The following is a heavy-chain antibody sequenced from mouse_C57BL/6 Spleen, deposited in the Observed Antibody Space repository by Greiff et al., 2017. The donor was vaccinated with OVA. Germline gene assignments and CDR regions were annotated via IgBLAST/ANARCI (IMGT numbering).Heavy chain of an antibody. CDR2: IDPEDGDT. V-gene: IGHV14-1*01. CDR3: TTFYYYGSSYVYFDY. CDR1: GLNIKDYY. Sequence: VQLKQSGAELVRPGASVKLSCTASGLNIKDYYMHWVKQRPEQGLEWIGRIDPEDGDTEYAPKFQGKATMTADTSSNTAYLQLSSLTSEDTAVYYCTTFYYYGSSYVYFDYWGQGTTLTVSS. D-gene: IGHD1-1*01. J-gene: IGHJ2*01.